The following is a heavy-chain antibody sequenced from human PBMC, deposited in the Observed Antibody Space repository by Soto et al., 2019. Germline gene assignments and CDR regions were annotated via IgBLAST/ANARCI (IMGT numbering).Heavy chain of an antibody. CDR1: GFSLSPSGVG. Sequence: QTTLKGAGPTLVIPKQTLQLICTFSGFSLSPSGVGVDWVRQPPGKALEWFARIYWDDDKRYSPSLKSRLAITKDTSKNQVVLTMTNMDPVDTATYYCARTVAAPPLPLASWGQGSLVTVSS. CDR2: IYWDDDK. D-gene: IGHD2-15*01. V-gene: IGHV2-5*02. CDR3: ARTVAAPPLPLAS. J-gene: IGHJ4*02.